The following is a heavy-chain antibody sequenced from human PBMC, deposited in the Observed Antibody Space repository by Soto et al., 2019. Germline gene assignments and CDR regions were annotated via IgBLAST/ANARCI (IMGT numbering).Heavy chain of an antibody. CDR2: IIPMFGTA. CDR1: GGTFSTYA. V-gene: IGHV1-69*12. D-gene: IGHD5-18*01. CDR3: ASGIQLWLRRINNGYSG. J-gene: IGHJ4*02. Sequence: QVQLVQSGAEVKKPESSVKVSCKAPGGTFSTYAISWVRQSPVQGLEWMGGIIPMFGTANYAQRFQERFTITADESTNTVYMELSSLRSEDTAVYFCASGIQLWLRRINNGYSGWGQGTLVTVSS.